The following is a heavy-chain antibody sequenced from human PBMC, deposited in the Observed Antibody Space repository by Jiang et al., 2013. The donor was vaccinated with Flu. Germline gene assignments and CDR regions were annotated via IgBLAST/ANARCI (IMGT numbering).Heavy chain of an antibody. CDR1: GFTFSNSA. V-gene: IGHV3-23*01. D-gene: IGHD3-10*01. CDR3: AKRDYGSGAFHI. CDR2: ISSGDNT. Sequence: LVQPGGSLRLSCAASGFTFSNSAMTWVRRAPGKGLEWVSAISSGDNTYYADSVKGRFTISRDNSKSTLYLQMNSLRAEDTAVYHCAKRDYGSGAFHIWGQGTVVTVSS. J-gene: IGHJ3*02.